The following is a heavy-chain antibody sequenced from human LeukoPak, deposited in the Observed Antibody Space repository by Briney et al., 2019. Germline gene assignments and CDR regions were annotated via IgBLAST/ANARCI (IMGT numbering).Heavy chain of an antibody. J-gene: IGHJ4*02. Sequence: KTSETLSLTCAVYGGSFSGYYWSWIRQPPGKGLEWIGEINHSGSTNYNPSLKSRVTISVDTSKNQFSLKLSSVTAADTAVYYCARVHAYYFDYWGQGTLVTVSS. CDR3: ARVHAYYFDY. CDR1: GGSFSGYY. CDR2: INHSGST. V-gene: IGHV4-34*01.